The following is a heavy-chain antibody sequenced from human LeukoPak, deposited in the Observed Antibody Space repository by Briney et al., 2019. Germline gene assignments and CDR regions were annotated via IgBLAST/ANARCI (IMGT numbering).Heavy chain of an antibody. CDR1: GGSISSSSYY. CDR2: IYYSGST. CDR3: AMGSSPLGY. Sequence: SETLSLTCTVSGGSISSSSYYWSWIRQPPGKGLEWIGYIYYSGSTNYNPSLKSRVTISVDTSKNQFSLKLSSVTAADTAVYYCAMGSSPLGYWGQGTLVTVSS. D-gene: IGHD6-13*01. V-gene: IGHV4-61*01. J-gene: IGHJ4*02.